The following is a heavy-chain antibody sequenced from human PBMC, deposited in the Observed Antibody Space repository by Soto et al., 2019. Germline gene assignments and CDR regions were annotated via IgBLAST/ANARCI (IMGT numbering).Heavy chain of an antibody. Sequence: ASVKVSCKASGYTFTSYYMHWVRQAPGQGLEWMGIINPSGGSTSYAQKFQGRVTMTRATSTSTVYMELSSLRSEDTAVYYCARDPAGYSGYDYYFDYLGQGTLVTGSS. J-gene: IGHJ4*02. V-gene: IGHV1-46*01. D-gene: IGHD5-12*01. CDR2: INPSGGST. CDR1: GYTFTSYY. CDR3: ARDPAGYSGYDYYFDY.